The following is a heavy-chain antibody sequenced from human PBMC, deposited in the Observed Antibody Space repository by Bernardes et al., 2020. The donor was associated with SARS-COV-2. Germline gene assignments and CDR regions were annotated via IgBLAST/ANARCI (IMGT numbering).Heavy chain of an antibody. CDR3: ARDFDGY. Sequence: GGSLIRSCATSGFTFTTYSMTWVRQAPGKGLEWVATINQDASEKNYVDSVKGRFTISRDNAKNSLSLQMNSLRAEDTAVYYCARDFDGYWGQGTLVTVSS. J-gene: IGHJ4*02. CDR1: GFTFTTYS. CDR2: INQDASEK. D-gene: IGHD2-8*01. V-gene: IGHV3-7*01.